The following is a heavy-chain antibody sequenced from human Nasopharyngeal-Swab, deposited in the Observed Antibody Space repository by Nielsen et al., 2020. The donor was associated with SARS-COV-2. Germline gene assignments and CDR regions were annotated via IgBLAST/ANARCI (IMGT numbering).Heavy chain of an antibody. CDR2: ISVNGAST. J-gene: IGHJ6*03. CDR3: AKRVAGKYYYMDV. V-gene: IGHV3-23*01. Sequence: GESLKISCAASGFTFSSYAMTWARQAPGKGLEWVSSISVNGASTYYAGSVKGRFTISRDNSRNTLYLQLNSLRAEDTAIYYCAKRVAGKYYYMDVWGKGTTVTVSS. CDR1: GFTFSSYA. D-gene: IGHD3-10*01.